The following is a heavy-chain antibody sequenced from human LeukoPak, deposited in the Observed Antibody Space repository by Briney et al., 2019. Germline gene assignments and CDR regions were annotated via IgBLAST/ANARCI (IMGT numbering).Heavy chain of an antibody. D-gene: IGHD4-17*01. CDR1: GFTFSSYA. V-gene: IGHV3-30-3*01. CDR3: AREYGDSLYYYGMDV. Sequence: PGRSLRLSCAASGFTFSSYAMHWVRQAPGKGLEWVAVISYDGSNKYYADSVKGRFTISRDNSKNTLYLQMNSLRAEDTAVYYCAREYGDSLYYYGMDVWGQGTTVTVSS. J-gene: IGHJ6*02. CDR2: ISYDGSNK.